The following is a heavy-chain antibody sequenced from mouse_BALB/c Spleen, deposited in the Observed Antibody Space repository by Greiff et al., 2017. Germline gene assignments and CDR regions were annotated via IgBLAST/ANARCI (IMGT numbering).Heavy chain of an antibody. CDR3: ARGDGNYVFAY. CDR1: GYTFTSYY. CDR2: IYPGNVNT. D-gene: IGHD2-1*01. Sequence: QVQLQQSGPELVKPGASVRISCKASGYTFTSYYIHWVKQRPGQGLEWIGWIYPGNVNTKYNEKFKGKATLTADKSSSTAYMQLSSLTSEDSAVYFCARGDGNYVFAYWGQGTLVTVSA. J-gene: IGHJ3*01. V-gene: IGHV1S56*01.